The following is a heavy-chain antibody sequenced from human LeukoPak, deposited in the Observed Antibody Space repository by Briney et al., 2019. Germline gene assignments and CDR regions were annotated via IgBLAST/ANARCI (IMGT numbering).Heavy chain of an antibody. CDR1: GFTFSSYW. D-gene: IGHD3-3*01. V-gene: IGHV3-23*01. CDR3: ATLEGTYDFWSGYPPSNDY. Sequence: GGSLRLSCAASGFTFSSYWMSWVRQAPGKGLEWVSAISGSGGSTYYADSVKGRFTISRDNSKNTLYLQMNSLRAEDTAVYYCATLEGTYDFWSGYPPSNDYWGQGTLVTVSS. CDR2: ISGSGGST. J-gene: IGHJ4*02.